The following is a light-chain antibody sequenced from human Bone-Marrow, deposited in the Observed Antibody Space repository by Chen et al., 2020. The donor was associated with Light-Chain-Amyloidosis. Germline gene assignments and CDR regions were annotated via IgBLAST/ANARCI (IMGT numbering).Light chain of an antibody. Sequence: DIQMTPSASSLSASVGDRVTITCRASQSISTYLNWYQHKPGVAPRLLIYAASKLQSGVPSRFSCSGSGTDFTLTISSLEPDDSATYYCQQSYNTPHTFGQGTNLEIK. CDR1: QSISTY. CDR3: QQSYNTPHT. V-gene: IGKV1-39*01. CDR2: AAS. J-gene: IGKJ2*01.